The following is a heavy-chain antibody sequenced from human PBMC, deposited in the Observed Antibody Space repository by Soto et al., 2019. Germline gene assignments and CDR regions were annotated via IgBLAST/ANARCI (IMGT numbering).Heavy chain of an antibody. CDR3: ARDSVRENCISTSCYFLDSYYYYGMDV. CDR1: GGSISSSSYY. D-gene: IGHD2-2*01. CDR2: IYYSGNT. V-gene: IGHV4-39*02. Sequence: SETLSLTCTVSGGSISSSSYYWGWIRQPPGKGPEWIGSIYYSGNTYYNPSLKSRVTISVDTAKNQFSLKLSSVTAADTAVYYCARDSVRENCISTSCYFLDSYYYYGMDVWGQGTTVTVS. J-gene: IGHJ6*02.